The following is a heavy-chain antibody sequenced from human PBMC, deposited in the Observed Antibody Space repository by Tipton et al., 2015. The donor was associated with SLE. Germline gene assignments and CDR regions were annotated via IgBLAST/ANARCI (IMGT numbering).Heavy chain of an antibody. J-gene: IGHJ6*04. CDR3: ARLQYMFGGMDV. V-gene: IGHV4-34*01. Sequence: TLSLTCAVFFFSFSANYWIWLRQTPGKGLEWIGEINHRGGTNLNPSLESRVSVSKDTSKNQFSLKLTSVTAAETAVYYCARLQYMFGGMDVWGEGTTVAVSS. CDR1: FFSFSANY. CDR2: INHRGGT. D-gene: IGHD3-10*02.